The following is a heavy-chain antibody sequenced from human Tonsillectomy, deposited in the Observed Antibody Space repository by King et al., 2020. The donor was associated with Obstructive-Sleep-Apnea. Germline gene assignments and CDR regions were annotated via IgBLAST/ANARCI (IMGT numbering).Heavy chain of an antibody. V-gene: IGHV3-21*01. CDR2: ISRSDYI. CDR3: ARVLGYSSGWYYFDY. CDR1: GFTFSSYS. J-gene: IGHJ4*02. D-gene: IGHD6-19*01. Sequence: VQLVESGGGLVKPGGSLRLSCAASGFTFSSYSMKWLRQAPGKGLEWVSSISRSDYIYYADSVKGRFTIPRANAQNSRYLQMIGLRAEDTAVYYCARVLGYSSGWYYFDYWGQGTLVTVSS.